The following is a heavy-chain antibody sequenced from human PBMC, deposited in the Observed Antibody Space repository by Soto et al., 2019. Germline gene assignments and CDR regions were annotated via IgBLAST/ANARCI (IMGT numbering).Heavy chain of an antibody. D-gene: IGHD2-2*01. J-gene: IGHJ4*02. CDR1: RFTLCGSE. Sequence: HAGSLRLCSAASRFTLCGSEVPWFRQTPGKGLEWVSYISTSGSTVYYADSVKGRFTVSRDNTRNSLYLQMDSLRDEDTALYYCVRYCGTTLCNGVATRTFDYWGQGTLVTVSS. CDR2: ISTSGSTV. V-gene: IGHV3-48*03. CDR3: VRYCGTTLCNGVATRTFDY.